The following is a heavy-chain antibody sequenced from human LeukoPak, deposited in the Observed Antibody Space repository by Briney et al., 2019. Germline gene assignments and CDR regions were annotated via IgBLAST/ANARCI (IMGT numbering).Heavy chain of an antibody. J-gene: IGHJ4*02. CDR1: GGSLSGYY. V-gene: IGHV4-59*01. CDR2: IYYTGNP. CDR3: ARVRNRYDSSGYYAFDY. Sequence: SETLSLTCTVSGGSLSGYYWSWIRQPPGKRLEWIGFIYYTGNPNYNPSLNSRVTISVDTSRNQFSLKLSSVTAADTAVYYGARVRNRYDSSGYYAFDYWGQGTLVTVSS. D-gene: IGHD3-22*01.